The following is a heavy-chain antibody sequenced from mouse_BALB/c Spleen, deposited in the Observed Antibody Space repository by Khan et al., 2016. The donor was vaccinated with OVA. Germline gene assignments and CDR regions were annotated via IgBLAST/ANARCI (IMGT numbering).Heavy chain of an antibody. Sequence: EVQLQQSGPELVKPGASVKMSCKASGYTFTSYVMHWVKQKPGLGLEWIGYFYPFNDDTKYNEKFKGKATLTSDTSSSTAYMELRSLTSEDSAVXYCSPVGTYYVSFAYWGQGTLVTVSA. CDR3: SPVGTYYVSFAY. D-gene: IGHD1-1*01. V-gene: IGHV1S136*01. J-gene: IGHJ3*01. CDR1: GYTFTSYV. CDR2: FYPFNDDT.